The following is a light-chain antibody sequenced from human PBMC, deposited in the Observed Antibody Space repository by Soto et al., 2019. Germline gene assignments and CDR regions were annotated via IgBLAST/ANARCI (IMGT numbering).Light chain of an antibody. Sequence: QSALTQPASVSGSPGQSIAISCTGTTSDVGAYNYVSWYQRHPGKAPKLMIYEVSTRPSGVSNRFSGSKSGNTASLTISGHQAEDEADYYCSSYTTSASLLFGGGTKLTVL. CDR3: SSYTTSASLL. J-gene: IGLJ2*01. CDR1: TSDVGAYNY. CDR2: EVS. V-gene: IGLV2-14*01.